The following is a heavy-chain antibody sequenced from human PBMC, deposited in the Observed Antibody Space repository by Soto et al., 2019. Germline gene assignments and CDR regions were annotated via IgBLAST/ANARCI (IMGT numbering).Heavy chain of an antibody. CDR2: VSAGGGST. J-gene: IGHJ4*02. CDR1: GFTFSASA. D-gene: IGHD3-10*02. Sequence: EMQLLESGGDLVQPGGSLRLSCTASGFTFSASALSWVRQAPGKGLEWVSTVSAGGGSTNYADSVKGRFTIYRDKSKNTLYLQMNALRAEDTAVYYCARCSFWGQGTLVTVSS. V-gene: IGHV3-23*01. CDR3: ARCSF.